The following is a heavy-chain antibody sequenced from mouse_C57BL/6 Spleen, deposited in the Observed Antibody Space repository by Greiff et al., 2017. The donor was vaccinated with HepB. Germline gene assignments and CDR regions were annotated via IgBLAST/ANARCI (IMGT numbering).Heavy chain of an antibody. J-gene: IGHJ3*01. CDR3: ARLDCYGSSSAWFAY. CDR1: GYTFTSYW. Sequence: QVQLQQPGAELVRPGSSVKLSCKASGYTFTSYWMHWVKQRPIQGLEWIGNIDPSDSETHYNQKFKDKATLTVDKSSSTAYMQLSSLTSEDSAVYYCARLDCYGSSSAWFAYWGQGTLVTVSA. D-gene: IGHD1-1*01. V-gene: IGHV1-52*01. CDR2: IDPSDSET.